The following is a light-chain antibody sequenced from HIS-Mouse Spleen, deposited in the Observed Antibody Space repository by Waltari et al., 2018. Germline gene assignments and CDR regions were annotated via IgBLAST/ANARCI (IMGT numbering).Light chain of an antibody. CDR3: SSYTSSSTLV. V-gene: IGLV2-14*01. J-gene: IGLJ2*01. CDR1: RRDVGGYNY. Sequence: QSALTQPASVSGSPGQSITISCTGTRRDVGGYNYVSWYQQNPGKAPKLMIYEVSNRPSGVSNRFSGSKSGNTASLTISGLQAEDEADYYCSSYTSSSTLVFGGGTKLTVL. CDR2: EVS.